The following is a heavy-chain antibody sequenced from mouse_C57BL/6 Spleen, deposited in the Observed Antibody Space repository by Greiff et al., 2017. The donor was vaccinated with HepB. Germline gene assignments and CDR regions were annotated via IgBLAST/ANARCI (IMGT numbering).Heavy chain of an antibody. CDR3: ARVDVVGDYYAMDY. Sequence: SGAELVRPGASVKMSCKASGYTFTSYNMHWVKQTPRQGLEWIGAIYPGNGDTSYNQKFKGKATLTVDKSSSTAYMQLSSLTSEDSAVYFCARVDVVGDYYAMDYWGQGTSVTVSS. CDR2: IYPGNGDT. V-gene: IGHV1-12*01. CDR1: GYTFTSYN. D-gene: IGHD1-1*02. J-gene: IGHJ4*01.